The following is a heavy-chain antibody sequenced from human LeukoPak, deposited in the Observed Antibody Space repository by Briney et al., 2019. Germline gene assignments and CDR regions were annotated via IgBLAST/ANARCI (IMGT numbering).Heavy chain of an antibody. CDR1: GGSFSGYY. CDR3: ARVVLMVYAIRYGMDV. V-gene: IGHV4-34*01. CDR2: INHSGST. Sequence: SETLSLTCAVYGGSFSGYYWSWIRQPPGKGLEWIGEINHSGSTNYNPSLKSRVTISVDTSKNQFSLKLSSVTAADTAVYYCARVVLMVYAIRYGMDVWGQGTTVTVS. J-gene: IGHJ6*02. D-gene: IGHD2-8*01.